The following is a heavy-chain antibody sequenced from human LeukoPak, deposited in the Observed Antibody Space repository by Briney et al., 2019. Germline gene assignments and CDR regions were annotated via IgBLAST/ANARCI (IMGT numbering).Heavy chain of an antibody. CDR1: GFTFSSYA. J-gene: IGHJ3*02. Sequence: HAWGSLRLSCAASGFTFSSYAMSWVRQAPGKGLEWVSGISGSGASTYNADSVKGRFTISRDNSKNTLNLQMNSLRAEDTAVYYCAKPRHQWTYYYDTSGYQDAFDIWGQGTMVTVSS. V-gene: IGHV3-23*01. D-gene: IGHD3-22*01. CDR2: ISGSGAST. CDR3: AKPRHQWTYYYDTSGYQDAFDI.